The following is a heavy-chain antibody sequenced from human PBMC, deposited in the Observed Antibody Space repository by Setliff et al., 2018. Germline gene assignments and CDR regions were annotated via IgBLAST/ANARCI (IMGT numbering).Heavy chain of an antibody. CDR2: MNPNSGNT. CDR3: ASCGSSGYYDHDAFDI. J-gene: IGHJ3*02. V-gene: IGHV1-8*02. D-gene: IGHD3-22*01. Sequence: ASVKVSCKASGYTFTSYDINWVRQATGQGLEWMGWMNPNSGNTGYAQKFQGRVTMTRNTSISTAHMELSSLRSGDTAVYYCASCGSSGYYDHDAFDIWGQGTMVTVSS. CDR1: GYTFTSYD.